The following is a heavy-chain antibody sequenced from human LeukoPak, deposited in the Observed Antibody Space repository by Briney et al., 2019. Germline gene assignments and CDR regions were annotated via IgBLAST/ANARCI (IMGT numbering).Heavy chain of an antibody. J-gene: IGHJ4*02. Sequence: RAGGSLRLSCAASGFTFSNYWMVWVRQAPGKGPEWVSSISSSSSYIYYADSVKGRFTISRDNAKNSLYLQMNSLRAEDTAVYYCARVTMVRGIDYWGQGTLVTVSS. CDR3: ARVTMVRGIDY. CDR2: ISSSSSYI. V-gene: IGHV3-21*01. CDR1: GFTFSNYW. D-gene: IGHD3-10*01.